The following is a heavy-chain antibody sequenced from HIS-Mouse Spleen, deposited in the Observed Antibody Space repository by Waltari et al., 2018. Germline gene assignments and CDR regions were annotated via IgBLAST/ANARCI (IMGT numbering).Heavy chain of an antibody. CDR3: ARVGPYDILTGYFDAFDI. V-gene: IGHV4-31*03. CDR1: GGSISSGGYY. CDR2: IYYSGST. D-gene: IGHD3-9*01. Sequence: QVQLQESGPGLVKPSQTLSLTCTVSGGSISSGGYYWSWLRPHPGKGLEWIGYIYYSGSTYYNPSLKSRVTISVDTSKNQFSLKLSSVTAADTAVYYCARVGPYDILTGYFDAFDIWGQGTMVTVSS. J-gene: IGHJ3*02.